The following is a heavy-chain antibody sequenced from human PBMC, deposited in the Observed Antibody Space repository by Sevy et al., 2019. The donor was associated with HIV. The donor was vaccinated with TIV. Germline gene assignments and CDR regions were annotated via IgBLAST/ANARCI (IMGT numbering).Heavy chain of an antibody. Sequence: GGSLRLSYAASGFTFSSFAMNWVRHIPGKGLEWVSTINGRGGSAYYADSVKGRFTLSRDNSNNTVFLQMNRLRDEDTAVYYCARPTPRIAPSSAAFFDYWGQGTLVTVSS. D-gene: IGHD1-26*01. CDR2: INGRGGSA. V-gene: IGHV3-23*01. J-gene: IGHJ4*02. CDR1: GFTFSSFA. CDR3: ARPTPRIAPSSAAFFDY.